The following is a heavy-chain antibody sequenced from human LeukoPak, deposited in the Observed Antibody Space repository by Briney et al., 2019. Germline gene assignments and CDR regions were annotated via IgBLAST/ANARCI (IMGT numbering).Heavy chain of an antibody. Sequence: GGSLRLSCAASGFTFSSYEMNWVRQAPGKGLEWVSYISSSGSTIYYADSVKGRFTISRDNAKNSLYLQMNSLRAEDTAVYYCAREPGYYDSSGYYSRGDYYYMDVWGKGTTVTVSS. J-gene: IGHJ6*03. CDR3: AREPGYYDSSGYYSRGDYYYMDV. CDR1: GFTFSSYE. D-gene: IGHD3-22*01. CDR2: ISSSGSTI. V-gene: IGHV3-48*03.